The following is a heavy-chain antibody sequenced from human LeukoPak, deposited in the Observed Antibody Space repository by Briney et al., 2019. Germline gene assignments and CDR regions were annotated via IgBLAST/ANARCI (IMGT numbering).Heavy chain of an antibody. D-gene: IGHD6-6*01. Sequence: PGGSLRLSCAASRFTFSGSAMHWVRQASGKGLEWVGRIRSKANSYATAYAASVKGRFTISRDDSKNTAYLQMNSLKTEDTAVYYCTRPSIYDYWGQGTLVTVSS. J-gene: IGHJ4*02. V-gene: IGHV3-73*01. CDR1: RFTFSGSA. CDR2: IRSKANSYAT. CDR3: TRPSIYDY.